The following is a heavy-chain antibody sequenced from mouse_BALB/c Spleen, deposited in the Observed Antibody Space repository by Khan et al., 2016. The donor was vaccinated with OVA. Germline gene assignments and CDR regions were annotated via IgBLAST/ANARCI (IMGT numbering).Heavy chain of an antibody. Sequence: EVELVESGGGLVKPGGSLKLSCAASGFTFSTYTMSWVRQTPEKRLEWVATISSGGSYTFYPDSVKGRFTISRDNAMNTLNLQMSSLKSEDTAMYYCTRDRIMSAGYFDYWGQGTTLTVSS. D-gene: IGHD6-1*01. CDR2: ISSGGSYT. J-gene: IGHJ2*01. CDR3: TRDRIMSAGYFDY. V-gene: IGHV5-6-4*01. CDR1: GFTFSTYT.